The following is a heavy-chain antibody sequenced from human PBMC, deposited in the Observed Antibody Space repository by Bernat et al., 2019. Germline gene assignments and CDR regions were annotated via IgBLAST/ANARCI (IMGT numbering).Heavy chain of an antibody. Sequence: EVQLVQSGAEVKKPGESLKISCKGSGYSFTSYWIGWVRQMPGKGLEWMGIIHPGDSDTRYSPFFQGQVTISADKSSSTAYLQWSSLKASDTAMYYCARAPTSYYYDSSGYIDYWGQGTLVTVSS. CDR3: ARAPTSYYYDSSGYIDY. V-gene: IGHV5-51*01. D-gene: IGHD3-22*01. CDR2: IHPGDSDT. J-gene: IGHJ4*02. CDR1: GYSFTSYW.